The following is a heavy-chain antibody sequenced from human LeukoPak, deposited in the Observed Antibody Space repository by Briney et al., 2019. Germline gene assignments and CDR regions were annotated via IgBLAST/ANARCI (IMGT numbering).Heavy chain of an antibody. J-gene: IGHJ6*03. CDR1: GGSFSGYY. CDR2: INHSGST. CDR3: ARRRQQLVPSGWYNYYYYMDV. Sequence: PSETLSLTCAVYGGSFSGYYWSWIRQPPGRGLEWIGEINHSGSTNYNPSLKSRVTISVDTSKNQFSLKLSSVTAADTAVYYCARRRQQLVPSGWYNYYYYMDVWGKGTTVTVSS. V-gene: IGHV4-34*01. D-gene: IGHD6-13*01.